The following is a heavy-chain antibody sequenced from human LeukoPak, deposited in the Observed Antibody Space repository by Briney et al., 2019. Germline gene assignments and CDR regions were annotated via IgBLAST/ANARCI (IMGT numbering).Heavy chain of an antibody. CDR1: GYTFTSYG. D-gene: IGHD3-3*01. CDR2: ISAYNGNT. J-gene: IGHJ5*02. V-gene: IGHV1-18*01. Sequence: GASVKVSCKASGYTFTSYGISWVRQAPGQGLECMGWISAYNGNTNYSQKLRGRVTMTTDTSTSTAYMELRSLRSDDPAVYYCARAPTIFGVVIQYNWFDPWGQGTLVTVSS. CDR3: ARAPTIFGVVIQYNWFDP.